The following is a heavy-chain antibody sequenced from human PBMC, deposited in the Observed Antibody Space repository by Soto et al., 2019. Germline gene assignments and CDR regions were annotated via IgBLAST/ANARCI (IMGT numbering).Heavy chain of an antibody. CDR1: GGTFSSYA. D-gene: IGHD3-22*01. CDR2: IIPIFGTA. V-gene: IGHV1-69*13. J-gene: IGHJ4*02. Sequence: GASVKVSCKASGGTFSSYAISWVRQAPGQGLEWMGGIIPIFGTANYAQKFQGRVTITADESTSTAYMELSSLRSEDTAVYYCADHYYDSSGKDYWGQGTLVTVSS. CDR3: ADHYYDSSGKDY.